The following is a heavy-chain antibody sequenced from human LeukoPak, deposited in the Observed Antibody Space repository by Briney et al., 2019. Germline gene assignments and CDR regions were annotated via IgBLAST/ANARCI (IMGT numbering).Heavy chain of an antibody. CDR1: GITFSGYA. CDR2: ISGRGENT. V-gene: IGHV3-23*01. Sequence: GGSLRLSCAASGITFSGYAMTWVRQVPGRGLEWVSDISGRGENTYYADSVKGRFTISRVNSMNTLYLQMNSLRAEDTAVYYCARSGNAASGTSLNYWGQGTLVTVS. D-gene: IGHD3-10*01. J-gene: IGHJ4*02. CDR3: ARSGNAASGTSLNY.